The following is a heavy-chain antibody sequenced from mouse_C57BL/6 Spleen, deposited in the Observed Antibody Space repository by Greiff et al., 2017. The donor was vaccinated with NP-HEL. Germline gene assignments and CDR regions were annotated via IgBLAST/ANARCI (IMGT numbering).Heavy chain of an antibody. V-gene: IGHV1-26*01. CDR1: GYTFTDYY. Sequence: VQLQQSGPELVKPGASVKISCKASGYTFTDYYMNWVKQSHGKSLEWIGDINPNNGGTSYNQKFKGKATLTVDKSSSTAYMELRSLTSEDSAVYYCARGTVFAYWGQGTLVTVSA. CDR3: ARGTVFAY. CDR2: INPNNGGT. D-gene: IGHD3-3*01. J-gene: IGHJ3*01.